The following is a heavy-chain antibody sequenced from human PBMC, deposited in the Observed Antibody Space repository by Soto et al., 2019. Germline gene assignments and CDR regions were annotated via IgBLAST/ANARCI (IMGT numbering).Heavy chain of an antibody. Sequence: SVKVSCKASGGTFSSYAISWVRQASGQGLEWMGGIIPIFGTANYAQKFQGRVTITADESTSTAYMELSSLRSEDTAVYYCARAPCSSTSCYTYYYYYGMDVWGQGTTVTVSS. V-gene: IGHV1-69*13. CDR1: GGTFSSYA. D-gene: IGHD2-2*02. CDR2: IIPIFGTA. CDR3: ARAPCSSTSCYTYYYYYGMDV. J-gene: IGHJ6*02.